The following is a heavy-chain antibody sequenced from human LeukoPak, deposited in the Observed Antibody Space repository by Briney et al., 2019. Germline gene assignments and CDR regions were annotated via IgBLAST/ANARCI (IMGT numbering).Heavy chain of an antibody. Sequence: GGSLRLSCAASGFTFSSYTMDWVRQAPGKGLEWVARISYAGSNNYYADSVKGRFTISSDNPKNTLYLQMDSLRAEDTAVYHCARAAHTTYVLGRYYYYAMDVWGQGTTVTVSS. CDR1: GFTFSSYT. J-gene: IGHJ6*02. CDR2: ISYAGSNN. CDR3: ARAAHTTYVLGRYYYYAMDV. D-gene: IGHD3-10*01. V-gene: IGHV3-30-3*01.